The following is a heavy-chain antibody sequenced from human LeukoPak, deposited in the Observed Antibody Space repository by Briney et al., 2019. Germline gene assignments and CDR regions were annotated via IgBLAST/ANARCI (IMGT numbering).Heavy chain of an antibody. V-gene: IGHV3-43*02. CDR2: ISGDGGST. Sequence: PGGSLRLSCAASGFTFDDYAMYWVRQAPGKGLEWVSLISGDGGSTYYADSVKGRFTISRDNSKNSLYLQMNSLRTEDTALYYCAKDDSSTSSYYYYYYGMDVWGQGTTVTVSS. J-gene: IGHJ6*02. CDR1: GFTFDDYA. CDR3: AKDDSSTSSYYYYYYGMDV. D-gene: IGHD2-2*01.